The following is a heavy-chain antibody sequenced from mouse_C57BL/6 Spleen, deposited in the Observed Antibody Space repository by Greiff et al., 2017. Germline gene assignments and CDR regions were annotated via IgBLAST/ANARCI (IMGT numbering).Heavy chain of an antibody. CDR3: ASPGVEYDFDY. V-gene: IGHV5-17*01. J-gene: IGHJ2*01. D-gene: IGHD5-1*01. Sequence: EVKLVESGGGLVKPGGSLKLSCAASGFTFSDYGMHWVRQAPEKGLEWVAYISSGSSTIYYADRVKGRFTISRDNAKNTLFLQITSLRSEDTAMYYCASPGVEYDFDYWGKGTTLTVAS. CDR2: ISSGSSTI. CDR1: GFTFSDYG.